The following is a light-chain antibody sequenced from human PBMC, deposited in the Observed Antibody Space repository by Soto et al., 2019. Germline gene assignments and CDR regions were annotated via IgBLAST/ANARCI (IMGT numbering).Light chain of an antibody. Sequence: QSVLTQPASVSGSPGQSITISCTGSSSDVGGYNYVSWYQQHPGKAPKLMIHEVSNRPSGVSNRFSGSKSGNTASLDISGVQAEDEADYYCSSYTSGRTWVFGGGTKVTVL. CDR2: EVS. V-gene: IGLV2-14*01. CDR3: SSYTSGRTWV. J-gene: IGLJ3*02. CDR1: SSDVGGYNY.